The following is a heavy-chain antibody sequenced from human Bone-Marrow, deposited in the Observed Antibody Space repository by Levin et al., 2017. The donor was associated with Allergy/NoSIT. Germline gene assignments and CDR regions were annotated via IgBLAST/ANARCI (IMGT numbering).Heavy chain of an antibody. V-gene: IGHV1-18*01. CDR3: ARGRDYYYYMDV. CDR2: ISAYNGNT. CDR1: GYTFTNFA. J-gene: IGHJ6*03. Sequence: EASVKVSCKASGYTFTNFAIGWVRQAPGQGLEWMGWISAYNGNTIYAQKLQDRVTMTTDTSTTTTYMELRSLRSDDTAVYYCARGRDYYYYMDVWGKGTTVTVSS.